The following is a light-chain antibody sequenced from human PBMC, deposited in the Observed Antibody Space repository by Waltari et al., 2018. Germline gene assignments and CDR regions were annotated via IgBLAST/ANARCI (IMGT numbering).Light chain of an antibody. J-gene: IGLJ3*02. V-gene: IGLV3-21*02. Sequence: SYVLTQPPSVSVAPGQTASVTCTGSTIGSKSVHWYQQRPGQAPVWVVSDDSDRPSGIPDRFSGSKSGHTATLSISGVEAGDEADFYCQVRGGADDFWVFGGGTRLTVL. CDR3: QVRGGADDFWV. CDR1: TIGSKS. CDR2: DDS.